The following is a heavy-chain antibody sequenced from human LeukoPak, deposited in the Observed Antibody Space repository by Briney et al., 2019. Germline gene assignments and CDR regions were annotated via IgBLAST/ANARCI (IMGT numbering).Heavy chain of an antibody. CDR3: ARDSSGADYYDSSGFDY. J-gene: IGHJ4*02. CDR2: INTDGSSI. V-gene: IGHV3-74*01. CDR1: EFTFSNYW. D-gene: IGHD3-22*01. Sequence: GGSLRLSCAASEFTFSNYWMHWVRQAPGKGLVWVSRINTDGSSIRYADSVKGRFTISRDNAKNTLYLQMNSLRVEDTAVYYCARDSSGADYYDSSGFDYWARESWSPSPQ.